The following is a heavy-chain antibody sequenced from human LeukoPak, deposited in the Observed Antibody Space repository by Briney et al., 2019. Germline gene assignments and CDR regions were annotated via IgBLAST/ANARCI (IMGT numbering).Heavy chain of an antibody. CDR2: IYYSGST. D-gene: IGHD3-9*01. CDR3: ARGLNYDILTGYAGDAFDI. V-gene: IGHV4-59*01. Sequence: SETLSLTCTVSGHSINSYYWSWIRQPPGKGLEWIGYIYYSGSTTYNPSLKSRVTMSVDTSKNQVSLKLRSVTAADTAVYYCARGLNYDILTGYAGDAFDIWGQGTMVTVSS. J-gene: IGHJ3*02. CDR1: GHSINSYY.